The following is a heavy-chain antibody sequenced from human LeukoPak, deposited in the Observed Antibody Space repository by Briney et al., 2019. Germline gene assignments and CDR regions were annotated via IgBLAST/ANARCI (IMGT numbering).Heavy chain of an antibody. CDR2: IVVGSGNT. Sequence: RASVKVSCKASGFTFKRSAVQWVRQARGQRLEWIEWIVVGSGNTSYAQKFQERVTITRDMSTNTAYMELSNLRSEDTAVYYCAAWLRFLEWPRIDYWGQGILVTVSS. CDR3: AAWLRFLEWPRIDY. CDR1: GFTFKRSA. J-gene: IGHJ4*02. V-gene: IGHV1-58*01. D-gene: IGHD3-3*01.